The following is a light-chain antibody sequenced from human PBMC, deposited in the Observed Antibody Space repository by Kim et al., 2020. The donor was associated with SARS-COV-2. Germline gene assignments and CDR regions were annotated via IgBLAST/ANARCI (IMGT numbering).Light chain of an antibody. CDR1: QSVSSS. J-gene: IGKJ2*01. CDR2: GAS. Sequence: SRGKRATLSCRASQSVSSSLAWYQQKPGQAPRLLIYGASTRATGIPARFSGSGSGTEFTLSISSLQSEDSAIYYCQHYHNWPAGHTFGQGTKLEI. V-gene: IGKV3-15*01. CDR3: QHYHNWPAGHT.